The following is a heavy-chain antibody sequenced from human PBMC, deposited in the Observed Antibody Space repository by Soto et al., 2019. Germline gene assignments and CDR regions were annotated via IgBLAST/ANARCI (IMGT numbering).Heavy chain of an antibody. CDR2: ISPYSGNT. CDR3: AMVDNYVTPTPQDV. CDR1: GYIFDNYG. D-gene: IGHD3-16*01. V-gene: IGHV1-18*01. J-gene: IGHJ6*02. Sequence: QVQLVQSGDEVRKPGSSVKVSCKASGYIFDNYGIAWVRQAPGQGLEWMGWISPYSGNTHYASKGQGRLTMXTXTXXSTAYMDLGSLTSDDTAVYYCAMVDNYVTPTPQDVWGQGTTVTVSS.